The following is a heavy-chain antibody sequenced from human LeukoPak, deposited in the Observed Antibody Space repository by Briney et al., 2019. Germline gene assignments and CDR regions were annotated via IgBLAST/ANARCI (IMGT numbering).Heavy chain of an antibody. D-gene: IGHD3-9*01. CDR2: ISGSGYST. Sequence: GGSLRLSCVASGFTFNNYAMTWVRQAPGKGLEWVSAISGSGYSTYYADSVKGRFTISRDNSKNTLYLQMNSLRAEDTAVYYCARDGDYDILTAYYRPYYFDYWGQGTLVTVSS. CDR1: GFTFNNYA. J-gene: IGHJ4*02. CDR3: ARDGDYDILTAYYRPYYFDY. V-gene: IGHV3-23*01.